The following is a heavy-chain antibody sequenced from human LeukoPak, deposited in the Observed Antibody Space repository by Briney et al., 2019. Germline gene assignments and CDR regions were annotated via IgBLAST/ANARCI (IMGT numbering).Heavy chain of an antibody. CDR2: NTDNGGDT. CDR1: RFTFRLYA. J-gene: IGHJ4*02. D-gene: IGHD6-6*01. Sequence: GGALRLSCVASRFTFRLYAMIWVREAPGEGLGWVSTNTDNGGDTYSSDSVKGRFIISRDNSKSTLYLQMDSLRGDDTAVYYCAKGSAASRPYYSDYWGQGALVTVSS. CDR3: AKGSAASRPYYSDY. V-gene: IGHV3-23*01.